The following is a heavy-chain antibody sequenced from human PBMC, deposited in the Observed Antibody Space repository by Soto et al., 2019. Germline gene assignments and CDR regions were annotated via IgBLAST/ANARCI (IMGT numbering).Heavy chain of an antibody. CDR2: INHSGST. D-gene: IGHD2-2*01. J-gene: IGHJ3*02. Sequence: ASETLSLTCAVYGGSFSGYYWTWIRQTPGKGLEWIGEINHSGSTNYKPSLKSRISMSADTSKKQFSLNLTSVTAADTAVYYCAGGECSSNYCFTRWALDIWGQGTVVTVSS. CDR1: GGSFSGYY. CDR3: AGGECSSNYCFTRWALDI. V-gene: IGHV4-34*01.